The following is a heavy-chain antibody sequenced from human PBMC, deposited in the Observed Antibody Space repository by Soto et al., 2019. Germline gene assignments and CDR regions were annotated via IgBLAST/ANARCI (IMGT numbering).Heavy chain of an antibody. D-gene: IGHD2-21*02. J-gene: IGHJ5*01. CDR3: AREVVTVTTLGWFDS. CDR1: GDTFNNYA. V-gene: IGHV1-69*06. CDR2: IVPIFGTT. Sequence: GASVKVSCKASGDTFNNYAISWLRQTPGRGLEWLGEIVPIFGTTNYPQEFQGRVTITADTSTSTAHMELSRLISEDTAIYYCAREVVTVTTLGWFDSWGQGTLVTVS.